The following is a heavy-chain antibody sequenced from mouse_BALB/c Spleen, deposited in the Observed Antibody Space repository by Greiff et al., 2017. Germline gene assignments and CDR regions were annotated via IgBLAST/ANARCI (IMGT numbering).Heavy chain of an antibody. Sequence: EVHLVESGGDLVKPGGSLKLSCAASGFTFSSYGMSWVRQTPDKRLEWVATISSGGSYTYYPDSVKGRFTISRDNAKNTLYLQMSSLKSKDTAMYYCARPGTTVGGYFDVWGAGTTVTVSS. CDR1: GFTFSSYG. V-gene: IGHV5-6*01. D-gene: IGHD1-1*01. J-gene: IGHJ1*01. CDR3: ARPGTTVGGYFDV. CDR2: ISSGGSYT.